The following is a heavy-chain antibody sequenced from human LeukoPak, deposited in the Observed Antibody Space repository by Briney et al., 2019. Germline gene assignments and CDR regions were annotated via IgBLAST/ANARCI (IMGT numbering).Heavy chain of an antibody. CDR3: ARRSVGGDAFDI. D-gene: IGHD3-16*01. CDR1: GGSISSYY. V-gene: IGHV4-59*12. J-gene: IGHJ3*02. CDR2: IYYSGST. Sequence: SETLSLTCTVSGGSISSYYWSWIRQPPGKGLEWTGYIYYSGSTNYNPSLKSRVTISVDTSKNQFSLKLSSVTAADTAVYYCARRSVGGDAFDIWGQGTMVTVSS.